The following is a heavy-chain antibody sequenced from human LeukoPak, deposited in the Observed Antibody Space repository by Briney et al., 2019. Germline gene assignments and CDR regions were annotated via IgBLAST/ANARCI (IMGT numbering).Heavy chain of an antibody. D-gene: IGHD4-17*01. CDR3: TRIDYGDSLVGY. V-gene: IGHV3-73*01. CDR1: GFTFSGSA. J-gene: IGHJ4*02. CDR2: IRSKANSYAT. Sequence: GGSLRLSCAASGFTFSGSAMHWVRQASGKGLEWVGRIRSKANSYATAYAASVKGRFTISGDDSKNTAYLQMNSLKTEDTAAYYCTRIDYGDSLVGYWGQGTLVTVSS.